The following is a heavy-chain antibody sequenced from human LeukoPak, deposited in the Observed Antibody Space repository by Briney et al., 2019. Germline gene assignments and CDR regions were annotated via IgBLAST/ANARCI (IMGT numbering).Heavy chain of an antibody. J-gene: IGHJ6*02. Sequence: GGSLRLSCAASGFTFSSYSMNWVRHAPGKGLEGVSSISSSSSYIYYEDSVKGRFTISRDNAKNSLYLHMNSLRAEDTAVYYCARDPNSSSWYYYYYGMDVWGQGTTVTVSS. D-gene: IGHD6-13*01. V-gene: IGHV3-21*01. CDR3: ARDPNSSSWYYYYYGMDV. CDR2: ISSSSSYI. CDR1: GFTFSSYS.